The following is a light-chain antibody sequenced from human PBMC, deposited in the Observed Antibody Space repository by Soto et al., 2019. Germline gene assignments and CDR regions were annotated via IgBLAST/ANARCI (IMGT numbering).Light chain of an antibody. CDR1: QGINSW. J-gene: IGKJ1*01. CDR3: RQANSFPPRT. Sequence: DIQMTQSPSSVSASVGDRVTLTCRASQGINSWLAWYQQKPGKAPKLLIYGASSLKSGVPSSFSSSGSGTDFTLTISSLQPENLATYYCRQANSFPPRTFGQGTKVEIK. V-gene: IGKV1-12*01. CDR2: GAS.